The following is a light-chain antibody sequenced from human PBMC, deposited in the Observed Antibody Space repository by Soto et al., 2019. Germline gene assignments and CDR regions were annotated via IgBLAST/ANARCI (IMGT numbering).Light chain of an antibody. CDR3: SSYTSSTSVV. CDR2: DVS. CDR1: SSDVGGYNY. J-gene: IGLJ2*01. Sequence: QSALTQPASVSGSPGQSITISCTGTSSDVGGYNYVSWYQQYPGKAPKLMIYDVSKWPSGVSNRFSGSKSGETASLTISGLQAEDEADYYCSSYTSSTSVVFGGGTKVTVL. V-gene: IGLV2-14*01.